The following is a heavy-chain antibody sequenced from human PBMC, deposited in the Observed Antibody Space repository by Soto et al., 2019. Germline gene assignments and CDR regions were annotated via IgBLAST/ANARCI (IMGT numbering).Heavy chain of an antibody. D-gene: IGHD2-2*01. CDR3: ARDYLSSKLYLSYFAF. Sequence: QVQLVQSGAEVTRPGASVKVSCKASGYSFISHYIHWVRQAPGQGLEWMGFIKPSGGSATLPPKFQGRLTVTRDTSTTTVYMELSSLRSEDAAVYYCARDYLSSKLYLSYFAFCGQGPLVTAAS. CDR1: GYSFISHY. CDR2: IKPSGGSA. V-gene: IGHV1-46*01. J-gene: IGHJ4*02.